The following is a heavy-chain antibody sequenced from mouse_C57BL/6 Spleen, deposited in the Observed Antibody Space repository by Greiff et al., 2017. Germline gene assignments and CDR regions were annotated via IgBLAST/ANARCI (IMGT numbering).Heavy chain of an antibody. CDR2: ILPGSGST. V-gene: IGHV1-9*01. CDR1: GYTFTGYW. CDR3: AGGAGNLDFDV. Sequence: QVQLQQSGAELMKPGASVKLSCKATGYTFTGYWIEWVKQRPGHGLEWIGEILPGSGSTNYNEKFKGKATFTADKSSNTAYRQRSSLTTEGSAIYYCAGGAGNLDFDVWGTGTTVTVSS. J-gene: IGHJ1*03. D-gene: IGHD2-1*01.